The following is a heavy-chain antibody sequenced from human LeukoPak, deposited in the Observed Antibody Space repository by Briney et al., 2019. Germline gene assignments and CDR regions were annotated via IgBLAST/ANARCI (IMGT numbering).Heavy chain of an antibody. J-gene: IGHJ6*02. CDR3: ARFGVDYDMDV. CDR1: GGSISGNY. V-gene: IGHV4-59*01. Sequence: SETLSLTCSVSGGSISGNYWTWIRQPPGKGLEWIGQIHYTGKPDYNPSLKSRITISVDTSKNQVSLQVSSVTAADSAIYYCARFGVDYDMDVWGHGTTVTVFS. D-gene: IGHD3-16*01. CDR2: IHYTGKP.